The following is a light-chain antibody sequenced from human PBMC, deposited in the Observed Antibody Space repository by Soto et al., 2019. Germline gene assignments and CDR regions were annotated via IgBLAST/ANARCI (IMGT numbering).Light chain of an antibody. Sequence: DIQMTQSPSTLSASVGDRVTITCRARQSISSWLAWYQQKPGKAPTLLIYKASSLESGVPSRVSGSGSGTELTLTIISLQPDDFATYYCQQYNSYSRTFGQGTTVEIK. CDR2: KAS. CDR1: QSISSW. V-gene: IGKV1-5*03. J-gene: IGKJ1*01. CDR3: QQYNSYSRT.